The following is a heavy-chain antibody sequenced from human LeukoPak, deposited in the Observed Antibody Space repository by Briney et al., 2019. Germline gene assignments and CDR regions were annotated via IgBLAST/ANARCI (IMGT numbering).Heavy chain of an antibody. J-gene: IGHJ4*02. CDR2: IIPILGIA. CDR1: GGTFSSYA. V-gene: IGHV1-69*04. Sequence: ASVKVSCKASGGTFSSYAISWVRQAPGQGLEWMGRIIPILGIANYAQKFQGRVTITADNSTSTAYMELSSLRSEDTAVYYCASHKLVVGSFDYWGQGTLVTVSS. CDR3: ASHKLVVGSFDY. D-gene: IGHD3-22*01.